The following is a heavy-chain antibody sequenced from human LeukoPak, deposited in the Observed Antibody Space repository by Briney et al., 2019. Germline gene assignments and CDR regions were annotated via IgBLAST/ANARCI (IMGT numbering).Heavy chain of an antibody. Sequence: ASVKVSCKASGYTFTGYYMHWVRQAPGQGLEWMGWINPNSGGTNYAQKFQGRVTMTRDTSISTAYMELSRLRSDDTAVYYCARVVVEATWGNWFDPWGQGTLVTVSS. CDR1: GYTFTGYY. CDR3: ARVVVEATWGNWFDP. V-gene: IGHV1-2*02. CDR2: INPNSGGT. D-gene: IGHD1-26*01. J-gene: IGHJ5*02.